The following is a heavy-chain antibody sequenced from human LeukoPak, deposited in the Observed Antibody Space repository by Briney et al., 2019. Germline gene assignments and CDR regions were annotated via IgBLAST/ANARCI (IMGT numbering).Heavy chain of an antibody. J-gene: IGHJ3*02. CDR3: ARRVIVVVPADAFDI. Sequence: ASVKVSCKASGYTFTGYYMHWVRQAPGQGLEWMGWINPNSGGTNYAQKFQGWVTMTRDTSISTAYMELSRLRSDDTAVYYCARRVIVVVPADAFDIWGQGTMVTVSS. V-gene: IGHV1-2*04. D-gene: IGHD2-2*01. CDR2: INPNSGGT. CDR1: GYTFTGYY.